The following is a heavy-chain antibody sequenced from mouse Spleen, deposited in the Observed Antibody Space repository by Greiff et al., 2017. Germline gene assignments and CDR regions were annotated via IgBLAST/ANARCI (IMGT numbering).Heavy chain of an antibody. D-gene: IGHD2-14*01. Sequence: ESGPGLVKPSQSLSLTCSVTGYSITSGYYWNWIRQFPGNKLEWMGYISYDGSNNYNPSLKNRISITRDTSKNQFFLKLNSVTTEDTATYYCASAYYRYDVGYYFDYWGQGTTLTVSS. J-gene: IGHJ2*01. CDR1: GYSITSGYY. CDR3: ASAYYRYDVGYYFDY. V-gene: IGHV3-6*01. CDR2: ISYDGSN.